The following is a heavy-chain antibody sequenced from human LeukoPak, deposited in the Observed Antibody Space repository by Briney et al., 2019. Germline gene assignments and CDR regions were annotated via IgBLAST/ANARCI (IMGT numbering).Heavy chain of an antibody. CDR3: ARVFDAFDI. CDR1: GGSISSSSYY. J-gene: IGHJ3*02. V-gene: IGHV4-30-4*08. Sequence: PSETLSLTCTVSGGSISSSSYYWGWIRQPPGKGLEWIGYIYYSGSTYYNPSLKSRVTISVDTSKNQFSLKLSSVTAADTAVYYCARVFDAFDIWGQGTMVTVSS. CDR2: IYYSGST.